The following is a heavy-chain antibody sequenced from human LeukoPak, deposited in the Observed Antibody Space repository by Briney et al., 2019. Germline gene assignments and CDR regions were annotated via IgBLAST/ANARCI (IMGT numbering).Heavy chain of an antibody. V-gene: IGHV1-24*01. Sequence: ASVKVSCKVSGHTLSELSMHWVRQSPGKGLEWMGGFDPEDGATIYAQKLQGRVTMTEDTSTDTAYMELSSLRSDDTAVYFCATGSWFDPWGQGTLVTVSS. CDR2: FDPEDGAT. CDR3: ATGSWFDP. J-gene: IGHJ5*02. CDR1: GHTLSELS.